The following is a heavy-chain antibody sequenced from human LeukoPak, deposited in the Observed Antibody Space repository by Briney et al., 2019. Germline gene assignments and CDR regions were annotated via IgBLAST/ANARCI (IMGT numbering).Heavy chain of an antibody. Sequence: GGSLRLSCAASGFTFSSHGMNWVRQAPGKGLEWVSSISSSSSYIYYADSVKGRFTISRDNAKNSLYLQMNSLRAEDTAVYYCARESHGSGSYLYYYYYMDVWGKGTTVTVSS. CDR2: ISSSSSYI. CDR1: GFTFSSHG. J-gene: IGHJ6*03. CDR3: ARESHGSGSYLYYYYYMDV. D-gene: IGHD3-10*01. V-gene: IGHV3-21*01.